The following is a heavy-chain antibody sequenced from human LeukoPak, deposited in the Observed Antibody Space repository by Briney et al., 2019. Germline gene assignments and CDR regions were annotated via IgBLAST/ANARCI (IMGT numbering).Heavy chain of an antibody. CDR2: ISGDGGSI. D-gene: IGHD3-22*01. J-gene: IGHJ4*02. CDR1: GFTFDDYA. Sequence: GGSLRLSCAASGFTFDDYAMHWVRQAPGKGLEWVSLISGDGGSIYYADSVKGRFTISRDNSKNSLYLQMNSLRTEDTALYYCARTIPTYYYDSSGYDWGQGTLVTVSS. V-gene: IGHV3-43*02. CDR3: ARTIPTYYYDSSGYD.